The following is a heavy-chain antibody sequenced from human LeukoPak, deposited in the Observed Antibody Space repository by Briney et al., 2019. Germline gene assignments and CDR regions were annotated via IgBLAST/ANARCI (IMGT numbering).Heavy chain of an antibody. CDR2: MENIGIT. Sequence: SETLSLTCAVSGGSFSGNFWTGFGQSPGRGRDGLGGMENIGITNYTPSLKSRVTMSVHTTRKRFSLRLTSESAADTGVYYCARGGGGAKAFYFDYWGQGSLVTVSS. D-gene: IGHD1-26*01. CDR1: GGSFSGNF. CDR3: ARGGGGAKAFYFDY. J-gene: IGHJ4*02. V-gene: IGHV4-34*01.